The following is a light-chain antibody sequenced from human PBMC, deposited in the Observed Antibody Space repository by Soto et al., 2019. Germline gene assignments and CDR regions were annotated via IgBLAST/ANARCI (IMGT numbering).Light chain of an antibody. CDR1: SSDVGGYNY. J-gene: IGLJ1*01. V-gene: IGLV2-8*01. CDR2: EVS. Sequence: QSALTQSPSASGSPGQSVTISCTGTSSDVGGYNYVSWYQQHPGKAPKLMIYEVSKRPSGVPDRFSGSKSGNTASLTVSGLQAEDEADYYCSSYAGSNNFPYVFGTGTKLTVL. CDR3: SSYAGSNNFPYV.